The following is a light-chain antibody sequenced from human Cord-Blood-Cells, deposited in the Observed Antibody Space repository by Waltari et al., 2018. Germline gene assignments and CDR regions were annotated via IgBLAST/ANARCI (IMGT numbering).Light chain of an antibody. Sequence: DIVMTQSPLSLPVTPGEPASISCRSSQSLLHSNGYNYLDWYLQKPGPSPQLLIYLGSNPGSGGPERFSGSGSGTDFTLKISRVEAEDGGVYYCMQTLQTPLTFGGGNKVEIK. CDR3: MQTLQTPLT. V-gene: IGKV2-28*01. CDR1: QSLLHSNGYNY. J-gene: IGKJ4*01. CDR2: LGS.